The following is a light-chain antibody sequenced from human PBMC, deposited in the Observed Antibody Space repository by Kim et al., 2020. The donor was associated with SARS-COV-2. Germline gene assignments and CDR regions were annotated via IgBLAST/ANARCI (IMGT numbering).Light chain of an antibody. CDR1: QSVPDNY. CDR3: QQYNSSPWP. Sequence: SPAESATLSCRASQSVPDNYLAWYQQKPGQAPRLLIYGASSRATGVADRISGSGSGTDFTLTISRLEPEDFAVYFCQQYNSSPWPFGPGTKVDIK. CDR2: GAS. V-gene: IGKV3-20*01. J-gene: IGKJ1*01.